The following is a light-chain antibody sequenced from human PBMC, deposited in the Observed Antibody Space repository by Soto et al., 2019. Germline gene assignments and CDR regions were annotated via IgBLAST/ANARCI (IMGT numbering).Light chain of an antibody. CDR2: GAS. J-gene: IGKJ1*01. V-gene: IGKV3-15*01. CDR1: QSVSSN. CDR3: QQYNNWPWT. Sequence: EIMMTQSPATLSVSPGERGTLSCRASQSVSSNLAWYQQKPGQAPRLLIYGASTRATGIPARFSGSRSGTEFTLTISSLQSEDFAVYYCQQYNNWPWTFGQGTKVEIK.